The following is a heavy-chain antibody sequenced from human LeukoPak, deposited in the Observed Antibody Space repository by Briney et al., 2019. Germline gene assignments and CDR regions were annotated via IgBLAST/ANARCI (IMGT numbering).Heavy chain of an antibody. V-gene: IGHV3-7*05. Sequence: GGSLRLSCAASGFTFSNYWMTWVRQAPGKGLEWVANIKEDGSEKYYVDSVKGRFTISRDNAKNSLYLQMNTLRAEDTVVYYCARARIDYWGQGTLITVSS. CDR1: GFTFSNYW. J-gene: IGHJ4*02. D-gene: IGHD1-14*01. CDR2: IKEDGSEK. CDR3: ARARIDY.